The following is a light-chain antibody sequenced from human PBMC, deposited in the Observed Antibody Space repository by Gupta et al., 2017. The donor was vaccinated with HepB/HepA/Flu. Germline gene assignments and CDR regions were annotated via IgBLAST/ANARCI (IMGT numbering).Light chain of an antibody. CDR1: QGLVYSDGNTY. Sequence: EVVMTQSPFSLPVTIGKPASISCRSSQGLVYSDGNTYLSWFQKRPGQSPRRLIYKVSDRDSGVPDRFSGSGSGNGYTLRISRVEADDVGIYYCMQASHWPLTFGGGTKVEIK. CDR2: KVS. V-gene: IGKV2-30*01. J-gene: IGKJ4*01. CDR3: MQASHWPLT.